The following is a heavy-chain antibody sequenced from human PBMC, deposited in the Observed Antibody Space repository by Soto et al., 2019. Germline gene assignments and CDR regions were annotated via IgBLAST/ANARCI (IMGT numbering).Heavy chain of an antibody. J-gene: IGHJ4*02. CDR2: INPDSGGT. V-gene: IGHV1-2*02. CDR3: ARGDTAVVTSHFDY. D-gene: IGHD5-18*01. Sequence: ASVKVSCKASGYTFTGYYLHWVRQAPGHGFEWMGWINPDSGGTNSAQKFQGRVTMTRDTPISTAYMELGRLKSDDTAVYYCARGDTAVVTSHFDYWGQGTLVTVSS. CDR1: GYTFTGYY.